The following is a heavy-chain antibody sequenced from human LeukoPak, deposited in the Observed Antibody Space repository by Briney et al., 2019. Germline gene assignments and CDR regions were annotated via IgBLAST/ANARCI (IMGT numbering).Heavy chain of an antibody. CDR2: IRGTGSNT. CDR1: GFTFSSYA. Sequence: QPGGSLRLSCAASGFTFSSYAMTWVRQAPGKGLEWVSTIRGTGSNTYYADSVRGRFTISRDNAKNSLYLQMNSLRAEDTAVYYCARRDGYNYSDAFDIWGQGTMVTVSS. V-gene: IGHV3-23*01. D-gene: IGHD5-24*01. J-gene: IGHJ3*02. CDR3: ARRDGYNYSDAFDI.